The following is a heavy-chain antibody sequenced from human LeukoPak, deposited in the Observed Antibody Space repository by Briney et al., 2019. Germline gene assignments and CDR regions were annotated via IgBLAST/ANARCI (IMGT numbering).Heavy chain of an antibody. V-gene: IGHV4-30-4*01. CDR2: IYYSGST. Sequence: PSQTLSLTCTVSGGSISSGDYYWSWIRQPPGKGLEWIGYIYYSGSTYYNPSLKSRVTISVDTSKNQFSLKLSSVTAADTAVYYCARVRYCSGGSCNWGQGTLVTVSS. CDR3: ARVRYCSGGSCN. J-gene: IGHJ4*02. D-gene: IGHD2-15*01. CDR1: GGSISSGDYY.